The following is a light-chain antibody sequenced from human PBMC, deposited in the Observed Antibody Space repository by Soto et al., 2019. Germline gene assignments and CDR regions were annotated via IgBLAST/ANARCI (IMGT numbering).Light chain of an antibody. CDR1: QSVSSSY. Sequence: EIVLTQSPGTLSLSPGERATLSCRASQSVSSSYLAWYQQKPGQAPRLLIYGASSRATGIPDRFSGSGSGTDFTLTISRLEPEDFEVYYCQQYGNSEIIFGQGTRLEI. J-gene: IGKJ5*01. V-gene: IGKV3-20*01. CDR2: GAS. CDR3: QQYGNSEII.